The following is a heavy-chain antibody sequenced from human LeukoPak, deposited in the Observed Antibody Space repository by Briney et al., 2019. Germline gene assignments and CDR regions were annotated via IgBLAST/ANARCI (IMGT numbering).Heavy chain of an antibody. Sequence: GGSLRLSCAASGLTFSSYRMTWVRQAPGKGLEWMANINEDGSEKTYVDSVKGRFTISRDNAKNSLYLQMNSLRAEDTAVYYCARDLRGKGDAFDIWGQGTMVTVSS. V-gene: IGHV3-7*04. CDR1: GLTFSSYR. J-gene: IGHJ3*02. CDR3: ARDLRGKGDAFDI. CDR2: INEDGSEK.